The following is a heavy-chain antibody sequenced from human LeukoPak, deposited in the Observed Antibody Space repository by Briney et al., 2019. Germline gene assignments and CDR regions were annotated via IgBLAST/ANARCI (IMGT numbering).Heavy chain of an antibody. J-gene: IGHJ5*02. CDR2: IYYSGST. CDR3: AREKGSGPAIDP. V-gene: IGHV4-31*03. Sequence: SETLSLTCTVSGGSISSGGYYWSWIRQHPGKGLEWIGYIYYSGSTYYNPSLKSRVTISVDTSKNQSSLKLSSVTAADTAVYYCAREKGSGPAIDPWGQGTLVTVSS. CDR1: GGSISSGGYY. D-gene: IGHD2-15*01.